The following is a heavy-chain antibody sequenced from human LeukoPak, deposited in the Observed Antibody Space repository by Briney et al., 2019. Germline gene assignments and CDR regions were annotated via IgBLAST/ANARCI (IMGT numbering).Heavy chain of an antibody. CDR3: ARVLSVSYCDS. D-gene: IGHD2/OR15-2a*01. CDR1: GFPFGSYD. J-gene: IGHJ4*02. Sequence: GGSLRFSCAASGFPFGSYDMHWVRQAPGKGLEWVAVSPFDGPSKYNSDSVKGRFTISRDTSKSTLYLQMNSLRGEDTAVYYCARVLSVSYCDSWGQGTLVTVSS. CDR2: SPFDGPSK. V-gene: IGHV3-30*14.